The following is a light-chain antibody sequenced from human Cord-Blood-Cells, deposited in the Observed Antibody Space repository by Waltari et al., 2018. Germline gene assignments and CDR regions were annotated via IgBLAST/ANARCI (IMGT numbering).Light chain of an antibody. Sequence: SYELTQPSSVSVSPGQTARITCSGDVLAKKYARWFQQKPGQAPVLVIYKDSERHSGIPERFSGSSSGTTVTLTISGAQVEDEADYYCYSAADNNLVFGTGTKVTVL. CDR3: YSAADNNLV. CDR1: VLAKKY. J-gene: IGLJ1*01. V-gene: IGLV3-27*01. CDR2: KDS.